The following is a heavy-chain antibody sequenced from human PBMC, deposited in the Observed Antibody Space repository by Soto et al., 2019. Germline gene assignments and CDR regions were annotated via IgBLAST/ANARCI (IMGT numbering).Heavy chain of an antibody. D-gene: IGHD3-10*01. CDR2: ITHNGVGT. J-gene: IGHJ6*02. CDR3: VRDRRTRVMLIRGFPSGDHGMDV. V-gene: IGHV3-23*01. Sequence: PGGSLRLSCAASGLTFDNYAMTWVRQSPGKGLEWVSTITHNGVGTHYADSVKGRFTVSRDNSKNTLYLQMSSLRVDDTAVYYCVRDRRTRVMLIRGFPSGDHGMDVSGQGTTVTAP. CDR1: GLTFDNYA.